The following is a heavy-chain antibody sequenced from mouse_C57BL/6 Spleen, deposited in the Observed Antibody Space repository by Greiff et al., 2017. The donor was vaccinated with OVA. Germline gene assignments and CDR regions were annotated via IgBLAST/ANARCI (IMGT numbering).Heavy chain of an antibody. D-gene: IGHD3-2*02. Sequence: VQLQQPGAELVKPGASVKLSCKASGYTFTSYWMQWVKQRPGQGLEWIGEIDPSDSYTNYNQKFKGKATLTVDTSSSTAYMQLSSLTSEDSAVYYWARSDSSGDVDYAMDDWGQGTSVTVSS. CDR2: IDPSDSYT. CDR3: ARSDSSGDVDYAMDD. J-gene: IGHJ4*01. CDR1: GYTFTSYW. V-gene: IGHV1-50*01.